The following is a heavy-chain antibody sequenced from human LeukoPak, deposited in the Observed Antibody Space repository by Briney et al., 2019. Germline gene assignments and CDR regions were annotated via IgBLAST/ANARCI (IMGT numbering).Heavy chain of an antibody. CDR2: INPSGGST. CDR3: ARECDSLSRPDYYYYGMDV. Sequence: ASVTVSCKASGYTFTSYYMHWVRQAPGQGLEWMGIINPSGGSTSYAQKFQGRVTMTRDTSTSTVYMELSSLRSEETAVYYCARECDSLSRPDYYYYGMDVWGQGTTFTVSS. J-gene: IGHJ6*02. D-gene: IGHD2-21*01. CDR1: GYTFTSYY. V-gene: IGHV1-46*01.